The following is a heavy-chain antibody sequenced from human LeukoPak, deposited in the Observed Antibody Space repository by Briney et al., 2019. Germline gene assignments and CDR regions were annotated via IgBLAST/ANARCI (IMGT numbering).Heavy chain of an antibody. CDR2: ITSSSSYI. CDR1: GFTFSSYT. D-gene: IGHD5-18*01. V-gene: IGHV3-21*01. CDR3: ARLGRWIQKWSYNI. Sequence: GGSLRLSCAASGFTFSSYTMNWVRQAPGKGLEWVSSITSSSSYIYYTDSVKGRFTIFRDNAKNSLYLQMNRLRVEDTAVYYCARLGRWIQKWSYNIWGQGTLVTVAS. J-gene: IGHJ4*02.